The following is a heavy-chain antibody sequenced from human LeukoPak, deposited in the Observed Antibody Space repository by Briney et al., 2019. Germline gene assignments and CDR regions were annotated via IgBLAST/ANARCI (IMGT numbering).Heavy chain of an antibody. Sequence: SETLSLTCAVYGGSFSGQYWGWIRQPPGKGLEWIGEINNGGSISYNASLTSRGTISLDTSKNQFSLKLCSVTAADTAVYYCAGGDYHGSESYANYWGQGTLVTVSS. D-gene: IGHD3-10*01. CDR2: INNGGSI. V-gene: IGHV4-34*01. J-gene: IGHJ4*02. CDR3: AGGDYHGSESYANY. CDR1: GGSFSGQY.